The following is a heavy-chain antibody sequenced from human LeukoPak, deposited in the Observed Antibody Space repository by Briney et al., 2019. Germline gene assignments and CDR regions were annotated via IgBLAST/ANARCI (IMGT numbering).Heavy chain of an antibody. Sequence: TGGSLRLSCAASGFTFTTYAMSWVRQAPGKGLEWVSAISGSGGSTYYADSVKGRFTTSRDNSKNSLYLQMNSLRAEDTAVYYCARVPRWYVIDYWGQGTLVTVSS. V-gene: IGHV3-23*01. J-gene: IGHJ4*02. CDR1: GFTFTTYA. CDR2: ISGSGGST. D-gene: IGHD4-23*01. CDR3: ARVPRWYVIDY.